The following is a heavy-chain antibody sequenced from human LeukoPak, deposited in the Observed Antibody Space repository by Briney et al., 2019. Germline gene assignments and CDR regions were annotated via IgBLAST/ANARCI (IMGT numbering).Heavy chain of an antibody. D-gene: IGHD5-24*01. CDR1: GFTLTNYA. Sequence: GGSLRLSCATSGFTLTNYAMHWVRQPAAEGLGWVSALGTAGDTFYPGSVKGRFSISRDNAKKSLFLQMNSLRVEDTAIYYCARQSTPHGNFDYWGQGTLVTVSS. CDR3: ARQSTPHGNFDY. CDR2: LGTAGDT. J-gene: IGHJ4*02. V-gene: IGHV3-13*01.